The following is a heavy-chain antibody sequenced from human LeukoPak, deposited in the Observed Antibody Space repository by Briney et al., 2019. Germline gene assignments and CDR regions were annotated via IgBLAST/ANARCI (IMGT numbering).Heavy chain of an antibody. V-gene: IGHV4-39*02. Sequence: SETLSLTCIVSGDSISSSSYYWAWIRQPPGKGLECIGNIYYSGSTHYNPSLKNQVTISVDTSKNHFSLKLSSVTAADTAVYFCARVRGWSCDRCFSSSWFDPWGQGNLGTVSP. CDR3: ARVRGWSCDRCFSSSWFDP. D-gene: IGHD6-19*01. CDR1: GDSISSSSYY. CDR2: IYYSGST. J-gene: IGHJ5*02.